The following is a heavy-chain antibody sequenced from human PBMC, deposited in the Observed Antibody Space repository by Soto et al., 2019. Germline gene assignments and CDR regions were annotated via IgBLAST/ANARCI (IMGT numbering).Heavy chain of an antibody. V-gene: IGHV1-69*04. Sequence: ASVNVSCKASGGTFSSYTISWVRQAPGQGLEWMGRIIPILGIANYAQKFQGRVTITADKSTSTAYMELSSLRSEDTAVYYCARDLGSSSWFTLGFDPWGQGTLVTVSS. CDR1: GGTFSSYT. D-gene: IGHD6-13*01. CDR3: ARDLGSSSWFTLGFDP. J-gene: IGHJ5*02. CDR2: IIPILGIA.